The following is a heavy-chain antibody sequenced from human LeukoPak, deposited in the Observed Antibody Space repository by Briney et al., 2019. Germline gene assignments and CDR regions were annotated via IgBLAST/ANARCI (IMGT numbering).Heavy chain of an antibody. Sequence: PGGSLRLSCAASGFTFSSYEMNWARQAPGKGLEWVSYISSSGSTIYYADSVKGRFTISRDNAKNSLYLQMNSLRAEDTAVYYCARGKVFWSGYGYCFDYWGQGTLVTVSS. J-gene: IGHJ4*02. V-gene: IGHV3-48*03. D-gene: IGHD3-3*01. CDR3: ARGKVFWSGYGYCFDY. CDR1: GFTFSSYE. CDR2: ISSSGSTI.